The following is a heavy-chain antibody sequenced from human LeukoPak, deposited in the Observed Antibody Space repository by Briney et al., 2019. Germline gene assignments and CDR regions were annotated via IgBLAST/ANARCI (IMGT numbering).Heavy chain of an antibody. J-gene: IGHJ5*02. CDR1: GYSISSGYY. CDR2: IYHSGST. D-gene: IGHD3-22*01. Sequence: PSETLSLTCTVSGYSISSGYYWGWIRQPPGKGLEWNGSIYHSGSTYYNPSLKSRVTISVDTSKNQFSLKLSSVTAADTAVHYCARGVIRYYYDSSGYYSWFDPWGQGTLVTVSS. CDR3: ARGVIRYYYDSSGYYSWFDP. V-gene: IGHV4-38-2*02.